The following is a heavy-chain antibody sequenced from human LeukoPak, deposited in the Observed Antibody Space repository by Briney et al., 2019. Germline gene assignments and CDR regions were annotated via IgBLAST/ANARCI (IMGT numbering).Heavy chain of an antibody. CDR1: GFTFSNAW. D-gene: IGHD1-26*01. Sequence: PGGSLRLSCATSGFTFSNAWMTWVRQAPGKGLVWVSRINSDGSSTSYADSVKGRLTISRDNAKNTLYLQMNSLRAEDTAVYYCARLSREWELRDAFDIWGQGTMVTVSS. CDR2: INSDGSST. CDR3: ARLSREWELRDAFDI. J-gene: IGHJ3*02. V-gene: IGHV3-74*01.